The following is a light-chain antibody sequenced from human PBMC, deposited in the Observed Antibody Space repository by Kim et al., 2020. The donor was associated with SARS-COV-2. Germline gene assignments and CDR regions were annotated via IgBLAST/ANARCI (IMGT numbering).Light chain of an antibody. CDR2: VAT. CDR1: QDIRKG. V-gene: IGKV1-17*01. J-gene: IGKJ4*01. CDR3: QQFNSFPPT. Sequence: DIQMTQSPSSLSASVGDRVTITCRASQDIRKGLAWYQQKPGKAPKRLIHVATSLQSGVPSRFSGSGSGTEFTLTISSLQAEDLATYYCQQFNSFPPTFGGGTKVDIK.